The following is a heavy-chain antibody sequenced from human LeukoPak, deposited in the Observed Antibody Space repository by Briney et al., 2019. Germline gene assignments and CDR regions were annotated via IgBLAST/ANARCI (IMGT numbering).Heavy chain of an antibody. Sequence: SVKVSCKASGGTFSSYAISWVRQAPGQGLEWMGGIIPIFGTANYAQKFQGRVTITADESTSTAYMELSSLRSEDTAVYYCARDDNIRYGSRKGLDYWGQGTLVTVSS. V-gene: IGHV1-69*13. J-gene: IGHJ4*02. D-gene: IGHD3-22*01. CDR3: ARDDNIRYGSRKGLDY. CDR1: GGTFSSYA. CDR2: IIPIFGTA.